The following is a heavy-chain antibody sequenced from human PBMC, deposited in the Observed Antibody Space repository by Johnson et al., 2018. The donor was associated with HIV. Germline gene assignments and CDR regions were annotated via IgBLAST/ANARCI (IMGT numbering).Heavy chain of an antibody. CDR3: ATSTASDAFDI. J-gene: IGHJ3*02. CDR2: ISSSGSTI. Sequence: QVQLVESGGGVVQPGRSLRLSCAASGFSFSDYYMSWIRQAPGKGLEWVSYISSSGSTIYYADSVKGRFTISRDNSKNTLDLQMNSLRVEDAAVYYCATSTASDAFDIWGQGTIVTVSS. V-gene: IGHV3-11*04. CDR1: GFSFSDYY. D-gene: IGHD1-1*01.